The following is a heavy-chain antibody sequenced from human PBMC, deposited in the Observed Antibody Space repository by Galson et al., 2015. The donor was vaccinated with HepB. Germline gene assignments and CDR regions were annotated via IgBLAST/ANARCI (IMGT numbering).Heavy chain of an antibody. Sequence: LRLSCAASGFTFSSYGMHWVRQAPGKGLEWVSLISWDGGNTYYADSVKGRFTTSRDNSKNSLSLQMNSLRIEDTALYYCAKDIRVYSYNYVWDYWGQGTLVTVSS. V-gene: IGHV3-43*01. CDR2: ISWDGGNT. J-gene: IGHJ4*02. CDR3: AKDIRVYSYNYVWDY. CDR1: GFTFSSYG. D-gene: IGHD5-24*01.